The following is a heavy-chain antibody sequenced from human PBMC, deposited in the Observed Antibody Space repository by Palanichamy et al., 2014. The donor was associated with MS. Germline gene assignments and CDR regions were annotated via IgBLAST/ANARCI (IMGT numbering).Heavy chain of an antibody. Sequence: ISSSSTIYYADSVEGRFTISRDNAKNSLYLQMNSLRAEDTAVYYCARDVSEYSSGWYGVACPWGQGTLVTVSS. V-gene: IGHV3-69-1*01. D-gene: IGHD6-19*01. CDR3: ARDVSEYSSGWYGVACP. CDR2: ISSSSTI. J-gene: IGHJ5*02.